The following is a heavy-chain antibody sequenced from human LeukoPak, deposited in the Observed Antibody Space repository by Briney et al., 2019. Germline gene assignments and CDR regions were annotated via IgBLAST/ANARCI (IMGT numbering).Heavy chain of an antibody. V-gene: IGHV4-59*06. D-gene: IGHD2-2*01. Sequence: PSETLSLTCTVSGDSISSYYWSWIRQHPGKGLEWIGYIYYSGSTYYNPSLKSRVTISVDTSKNQFSLKLSSVTAEDTAVYYCSRTYCTSSSCYYFDYWGQGTLVTVSS. CDR2: IYYSGST. CDR3: SRTYCTSSSCYYFDY. CDR1: GDSISSYY. J-gene: IGHJ4*02.